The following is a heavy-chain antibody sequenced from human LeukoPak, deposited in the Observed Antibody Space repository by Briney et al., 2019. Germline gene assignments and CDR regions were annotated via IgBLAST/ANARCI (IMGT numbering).Heavy chain of an antibody. CDR2: ISAYNGNT. CDR3: ARDSRDSNYDIDY. CDR1: GYTFTGYY. V-gene: IGHV1-18*04. J-gene: IGHJ4*02. Sequence: ASVKVSCKASGYTFTGYYMHWVRQAPGQGLEWMGWISAYNGNTNYAQKLQGRVTMTTDTSTSTAYMELRSLRSDDTAVYYCARDSRDSNYDIDYWGQGTLVTVSS. D-gene: IGHD4-11*01.